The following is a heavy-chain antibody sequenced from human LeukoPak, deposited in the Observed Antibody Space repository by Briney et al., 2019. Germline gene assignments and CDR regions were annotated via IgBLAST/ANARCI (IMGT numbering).Heavy chain of an antibody. J-gene: IGHJ4*02. CDR2: IKSKRDGGTT. CDR3: ATDYYYDSPGLFDY. CDR1: GFTFSTYA. D-gene: IGHD3-22*01. V-gene: IGHV3-15*01. Sequence: GGSLRLSCAASGFTFSTYAMSWVRQTPGKGLEWVGRIKSKRDGGTTDYAAPAKGRFTISRDDSKSTLYLQMNSLRTEDTAVYYCATDYYYDSPGLFDYWGQGSLVTVSS.